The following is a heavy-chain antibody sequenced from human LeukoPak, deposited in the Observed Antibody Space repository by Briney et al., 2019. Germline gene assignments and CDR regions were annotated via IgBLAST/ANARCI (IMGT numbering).Heavy chain of an antibody. V-gene: IGHV4-34*01. J-gene: IGHJ3*02. Sequence: PSETLSLTCAVYGGSFSGYYWSWIRQPPGKGLEWIGEINHSGSTNYNPSLKSRVTISVDTSKNQFSLKLSSVTAADTAVYYCARVGRLTDYAFDIWGQGTMVTVSS. CDR2: INHSGST. CDR1: GGSFSGYY. CDR3: ARVGRLTDYAFDI. D-gene: IGHD3-10*01.